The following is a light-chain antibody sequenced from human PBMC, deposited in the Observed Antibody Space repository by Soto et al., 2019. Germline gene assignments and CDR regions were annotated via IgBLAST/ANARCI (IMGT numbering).Light chain of an antibody. CDR3: HQFGYSPRT. V-gene: IGKV3-20*01. Sequence: EIVLTQSPGTLSLSPGDRATLSCRASQSVSSNFLAWYQQKPGQAPRLLIYAASSRATGIPDRFSGSGSGTEFTLTVSRLEPEDFAVYYCHQFGYSPRTFGQGTKVDIK. CDR2: AAS. J-gene: IGKJ1*01. CDR1: QSVSSNF.